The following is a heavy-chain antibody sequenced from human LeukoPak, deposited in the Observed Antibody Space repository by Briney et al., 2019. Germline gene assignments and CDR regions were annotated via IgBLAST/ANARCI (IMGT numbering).Heavy chain of an antibody. Sequence: GGSLRLSCAASGFTFSSYAMSWVRQAPGKGLEWVSAISGTGSSTYYADSVKGRFTISRDNSKNTLYLQLNSLRAEDSGIYYCAKAFRIVGIGNPDDAFDVWGQGTVVTVS. D-gene: IGHD3-16*02. V-gene: IGHV3-23*01. J-gene: IGHJ3*01. CDR2: ISGTGSST. CDR1: GFTFSSYA. CDR3: AKAFRIVGIGNPDDAFDV.